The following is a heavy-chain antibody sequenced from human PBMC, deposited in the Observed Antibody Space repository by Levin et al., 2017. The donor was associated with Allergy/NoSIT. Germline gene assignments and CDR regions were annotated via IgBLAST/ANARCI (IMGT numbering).Heavy chain of an antibody. CDR2: ISGSGGST. V-gene: IGHV3-23*01. CDR3: AKALYGGFDY. J-gene: IGHJ4*02. CDR1: GFTFSGYA. Sequence: GGSLRLSCAASGFTFSGYAVCWVRQAPGKGLEWVSGISGSGGSTNYADSVKGRFTISRDNSKNTLYLQMNSLRVEDTAVYYCAKALYGGFDYWGQGTLVTVSS. D-gene: IGHD3-16*01.